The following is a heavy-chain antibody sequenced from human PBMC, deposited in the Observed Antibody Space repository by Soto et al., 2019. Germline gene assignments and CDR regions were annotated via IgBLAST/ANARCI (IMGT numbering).Heavy chain of an antibody. J-gene: IGHJ5*01. CDR3: ARDRSYSSYNWFDP. V-gene: IGHV1-2*02. D-gene: IGHD6-6*01. CDR1: GYTFTSYY. CDR2: INPNSGGT. Sequence: ASVKVSCKASGYTFTSYYIHWVRQAPGQGLEWMGWINPNSGGTKYAQKLQGRVTMTRDTSVSTAYMELSSLRSEDTAVYYCARDRSYSSYNWFDPWGQGTLVTVSS.